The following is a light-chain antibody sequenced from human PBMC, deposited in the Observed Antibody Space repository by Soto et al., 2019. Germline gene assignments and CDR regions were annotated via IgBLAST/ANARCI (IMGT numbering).Light chain of an antibody. CDR2: GAS. V-gene: IGKV3-20*01. CDR3: QQYYSPPPT. CDR1: QSISRY. J-gene: IGKJ5*01. Sequence: IVLTQSPGTLSLSPGERTTLSCRASQSISRYLAWYQQKPGQGPRLLIYGASSRATGTPDRFSGSGSGTDFTLTISSLQSEDFAVYYCQQYYSPPPTFGQGTRPEIK.